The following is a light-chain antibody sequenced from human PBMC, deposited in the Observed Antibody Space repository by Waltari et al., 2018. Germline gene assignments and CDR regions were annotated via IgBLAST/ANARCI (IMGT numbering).Light chain of an antibody. CDR3: QVWDSISDRVL. J-gene: IGLJ2*01. V-gene: IGLV3-21*02. CDR1: NIGSKT. Sequence: SYVLPQSPSVSVAPGQTAVITCGGNNIGSKTVFLFQQKPGQAPVLVVYDDSDRPSGIPERFSGSNSGNTATLTVSRVEAGDEADYYCQVWDSISDRVLFGGGTKLTVL. CDR2: DDS.